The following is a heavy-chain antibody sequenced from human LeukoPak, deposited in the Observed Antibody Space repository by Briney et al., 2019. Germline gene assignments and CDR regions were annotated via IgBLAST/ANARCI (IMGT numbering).Heavy chain of an antibody. CDR2: ISSSGSTI. CDR1: GFTFSSYE. J-gene: IGHJ4*02. V-gene: IGHV3-48*03. CDR3: ARVNQWLVLGNDY. Sequence: GGSLRLSCAASGFTFSSYEMNWVRQAPGKGLGWVSYISSSGSTIYYADSVKGRFTISRDNAKNSLYLQMNSLRAEDTAVYYCARVNQWLVLGNDYWGQGTLVTVSS. D-gene: IGHD6-19*01.